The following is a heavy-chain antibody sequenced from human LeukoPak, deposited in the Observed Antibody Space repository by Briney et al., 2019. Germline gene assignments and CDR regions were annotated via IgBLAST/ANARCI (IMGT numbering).Heavy chain of an antibody. CDR1: GFIFSDYY. Sequence: GSLRLSCAASGFIFSDYYMTWIRQAPGKGLEWIGSIYYSGSTYYTPSLKSRVTISVDTSKNQFSLKLSSVTAADTAVYYCARHSRSGYSGYENAFDIWGQGTMVTVSS. J-gene: IGHJ3*02. D-gene: IGHD5-12*01. CDR2: IYYSGST. V-gene: IGHV4-38-2*01. CDR3: ARHSRSGYSGYENAFDI.